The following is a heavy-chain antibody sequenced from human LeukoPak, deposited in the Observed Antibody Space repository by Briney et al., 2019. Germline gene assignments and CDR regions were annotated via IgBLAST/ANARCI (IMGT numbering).Heavy chain of an antibody. J-gene: IGHJ4*02. CDR1: GYTLTSYG. V-gene: IGHV1-2*02. Sequence: ASVKVSCKASGYTLTSYGISWVRQAPGQGLEWMGWINPNSGGTNYAQKFQGRVTMTRDTSISTAYMELSRLRSDDTAVYYCARSGSYLGYWGQGTLVTVSS. D-gene: IGHD1-26*01. CDR3: ARSGSYLGY. CDR2: INPNSGGT.